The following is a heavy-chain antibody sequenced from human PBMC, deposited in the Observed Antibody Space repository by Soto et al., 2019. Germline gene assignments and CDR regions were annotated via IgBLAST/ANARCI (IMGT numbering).Heavy chain of an antibody. Sequence: SETLSLTCTVSGGSISSGDYYWSWIRQPPGKGLEWIGYIYYSGSTYYNPSLKSRVTISVDTSKNQFSLKLSSVTAADTAVYYCARVVTTLNVDTAMVYYFDYWGQGTLVTVSS. CDR1: GGSISSGDYY. CDR2: IYYSGST. V-gene: IGHV4-30-4*01. J-gene: IGHJ4*02. CDR3: ARVVTTLNVDTAMVYYFDY. D-gene: IGHD5-18*01.